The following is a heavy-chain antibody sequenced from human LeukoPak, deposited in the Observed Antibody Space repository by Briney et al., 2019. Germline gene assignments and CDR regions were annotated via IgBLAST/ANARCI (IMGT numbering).Heavy chain of an antibody. CDR1: GFTFSSYA. Sequence: GESLRLSCAASGFTFSSYAMSWVRQAPGKGLEWVSLIYSGGSTYYADSVKGRFTISRDSAKNSLFLQMNRLRAEDTAVYYCARVASISMIFDYWGQGTLVTVSS. CDR2: IYSGGST. V-gene: IGHV3-23*03. D-gene: IGHD3-22*01. CDR3: ARVASISMIFDY. J-gene: IGHJ4*02.